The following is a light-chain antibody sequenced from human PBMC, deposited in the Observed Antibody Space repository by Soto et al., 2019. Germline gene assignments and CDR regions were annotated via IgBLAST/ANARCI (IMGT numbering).Light chain of an antibody. Sequence: EFVLTQSPGTLSLSPGERATLSCRASQTVRNNYLAWYQQKPGQAPRLLIYDAFSRATGIPDRFSGGGSGTGFTLTISRLEPEDFAVYYCQQYGSSPQTFGPGTKGGYQ. CDR1: QTVRNNY. J-gene: IGKJ1*01. CDR2: DAF. V-gene: IGKV3-20*01. CDR3: QQYGSSPQT.